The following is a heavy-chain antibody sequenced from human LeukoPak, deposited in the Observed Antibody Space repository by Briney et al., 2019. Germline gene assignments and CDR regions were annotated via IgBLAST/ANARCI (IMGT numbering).Heavy chain of an antibody. CDR3: ARRGRSSAWFYHFDS. V-gene: IGHV4-59*08. Sequence: PSETLSLTCTVSGGSISNYCWSWIRQPPGKGLEWIGHIYDSGNTNYNPSLKSRVTISVDTSKNQFSLNLRSVTAADTAVYYCARRGRSSAWFYHFDSWGQGTLVTVSS. CDR1: GGSISNYC. D-gene: IGHD6-19*01. J-gene: IGHJ4*01. CDR2: IYDSGNT.